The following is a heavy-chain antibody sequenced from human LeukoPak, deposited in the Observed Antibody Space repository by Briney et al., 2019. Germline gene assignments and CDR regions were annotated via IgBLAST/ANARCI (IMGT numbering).Heavy chain of an antibody. CDR3: VGGVGGGSCYD. CDR1: GGSFSGYY. J-gene: IGHJ4*02. CDR2: INHSGST. D-gene: IGHD2-15*01. Sequence: PSETLSLTCAVYGGSFSGYYWSWIRQPPGKGLEWIGEINHSGSTNYNPSLKSRVTISVDTSKNQFSLKLSSVTAADTAVYYCVGGVGGGSCYDWGQGTLVTVSS. V-gene: IGHV4-34*01.